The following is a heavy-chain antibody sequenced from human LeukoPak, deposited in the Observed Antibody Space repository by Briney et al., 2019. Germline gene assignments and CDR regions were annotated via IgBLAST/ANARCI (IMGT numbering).Heavy chain of an antibody. J-gene: IGHJ3*02. V-gene: IGHV5-51*01. CDR1: GYTFTNYW. CDR3: ARKFCSSTTCYVAFDM. Sequence: GESLKISCKGSGYTFTNYWIGWVRQMPGKGLEYMGIIYPRDSDTRYSPSFESQVTISADKSISTAYLQWSSLKASDTAMYFCARKFCSSTTCYVAFDMWAKGQWSPSLQ. CDR2: IYPRDSDT. D-gene: IGHD2-2*01.